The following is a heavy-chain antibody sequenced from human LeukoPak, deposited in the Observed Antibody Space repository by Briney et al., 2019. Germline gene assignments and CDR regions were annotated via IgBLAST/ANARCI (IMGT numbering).Heavy chain of an antibody. D-gene: IGHD7-27*01. V-gene: IGHV3-33*01. Sequence: GGSLRLSCAASGFTFSSYGMLGLRQAPGKGLEWVAVIWYDGSNKYYADSVKGRFTISRDNSKNTLYLQMNSLRAEDTAVYYCVRDANWGFDAFDIWGQGTMVTVSS. J-gene: IGHJ3*02. CDR1: GFTFSSYG. CDR2: IWYDGSNK. CDR3: VRDANWGFDAFDI.